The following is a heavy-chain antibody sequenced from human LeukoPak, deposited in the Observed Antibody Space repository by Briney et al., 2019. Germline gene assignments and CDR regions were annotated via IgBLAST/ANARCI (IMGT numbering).Heavy chain of an antibody. CDR3: AGSGYYLFGLGY. D-gene: IGHD3-22*01. Sequence: SETLSLTCTVSGASTSSSSSYWGWFRRPPGKGLEWIGSIYYSGSTYYNPSLKSRVTISVDTSKNQFSLKLSSVTAADTAVYYCAGSGYYLFGLGYWGQGTLVTVSS. J-gene: IGHJ4*02. V-gene: IGHV4-39*01. CDR1: GASTSSSSSY. CDR2: IYYSGST.